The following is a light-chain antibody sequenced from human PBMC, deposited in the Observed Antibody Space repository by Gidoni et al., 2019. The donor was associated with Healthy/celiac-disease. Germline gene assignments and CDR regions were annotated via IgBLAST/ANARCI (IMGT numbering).Light chain of an antibody. CDR2: DVS. J-gene: IGLJ1*01. CDR3: CSYAGSYTFDYV. Sequence: QSALTQPRSVSGSPGQSVTISCTGTSSDVGGYNYVSWYQQHPGKAPKLMIYDVSKRPSGVPDRFSGSKSGNTASLTISELQAEDEADYYCCSYAGSYTFDYVFGTGTKVTVL. CDR1: SSDVGGYNY. V-gene: IGLV2-11*01.